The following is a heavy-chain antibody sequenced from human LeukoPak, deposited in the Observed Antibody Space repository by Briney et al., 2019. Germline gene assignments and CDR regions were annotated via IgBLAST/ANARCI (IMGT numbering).Heavy chain of an antibody. CDR1: GFPFSSYA. CDR3: AKASAGSGRALYYYGMDV. J-gene: IGHJ6*04. D-gene: IGHD3-10*01. V-gene: IGHV3-23*01. Sequence: GGSLRLSCAASGFPFSSYAMTWVRQAPGKGLEWVSAISGSGGSTYYADSVRGRFTISRDNSKNTLYLQMNSLRVEDTAVYYCAKASAGSGRALYYYGMDVWGKGAHGTVS. CDR2: ISGSGGST.